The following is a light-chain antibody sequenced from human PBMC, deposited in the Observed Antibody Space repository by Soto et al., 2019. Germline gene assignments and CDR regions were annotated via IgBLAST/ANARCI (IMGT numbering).Light chain of an antibody. J-gene: IGKJ5*01. CDR3: QQYNSYSRIT. CDR1: QSISTY. CDR2: ATS. Sequence: TLSPSSLSAYVRDRVPITCLVSQSISTYLTWYQQKPGKAPKVLIYATSTLQSGVPSRFSGSGSGTEFTLTISSLQPDDFATYYCQQYNSYSRITVGQGTRLEI. V-gene: IGKV1-16*01.